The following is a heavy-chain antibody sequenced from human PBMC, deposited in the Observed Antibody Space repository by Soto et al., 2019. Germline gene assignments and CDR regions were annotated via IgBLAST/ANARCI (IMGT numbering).Heavy chain of an antibody. CDR2: ISGSGGST. CDR1: GFTFSSYA. CDR3: AKISGSGSYYLHDY. V-gene: IGHV3-23*01. D-gene: IGHD3-10*01. J-gene: IGHJ4*02. Sequence: EVQLLESWGGLVQPGGSLRLSCAAFGFTFSSYAMSWVRQAPGKGLELVSAISGSGGSTYYADSVKGRFTISRDNSKNTLYLQMNILRAEQTAVYYCAKISGSGSYYLHDYWGQGPLVTVSS.